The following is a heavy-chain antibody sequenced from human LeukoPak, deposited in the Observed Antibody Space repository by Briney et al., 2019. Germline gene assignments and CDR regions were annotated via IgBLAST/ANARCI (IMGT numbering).Heavy chain of an antibody. CDR3: ALVKDGTGFDY. CDR2: KYISGKR. V-gene: IGHV4-39*01. CDR1: GGSVTTTNFD. D-gene: IGHD1-14*01. Sequence: PSESLSLTCAVSGGSVTTTNFDWAWIRQPPGQGLELSATKYISGKRYYDPNLMSRVTLSEDTAKNQFHLDVSSVAAADASYFCCALVKDGTGFDYWGRGTLVIVS. J-gene: IGHJ4*02.